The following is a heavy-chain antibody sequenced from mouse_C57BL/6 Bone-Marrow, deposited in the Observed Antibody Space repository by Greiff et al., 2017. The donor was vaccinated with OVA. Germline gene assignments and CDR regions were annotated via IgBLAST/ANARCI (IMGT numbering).Heavy chain of an antibody. Sequence: QVQLQQPGADLVMPGASVKLSCKASGYTFTSFWMHWVKQRPGQGLEWIGEIDPSNSYINYNQKFKGKSTLTVDKSSSTAYMQLLSLTSEDSAVYYCSRSAGRGTWFAYWGQGTLVTVSA. J-gene: IGHJ3*01. D-gene: IGHD3-3*01. V-gene: IGHV1-69*01. CDR1: GYTFTSFW. CDR2: IDPSNSYI. CDR3: SRSAGRGTWFAY.